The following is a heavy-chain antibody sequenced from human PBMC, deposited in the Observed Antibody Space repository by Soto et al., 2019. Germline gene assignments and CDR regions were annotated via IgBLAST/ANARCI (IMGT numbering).Heavy chain of an antibody. J-gene: IGHJ6*02. Sequence: GGSLRLSCAASGFTFSSYAMSWVRQAPGKGLEWVSAISGSGGSTYYADSAKGRFTISRDNSKNTLYLQMNSLRAEDTAVFYCARDWYYYDSSGYFALSDYYYYGMDVWGQGTTVTVSS. CDR2: ISGSGGST. CDR1: GFTFSSYA. V-gene: IGHV3-23*01. CDR3: ARDWYYYDSSGYFALSDYYYYGMDV. D-gene: IGHD3-22*01.